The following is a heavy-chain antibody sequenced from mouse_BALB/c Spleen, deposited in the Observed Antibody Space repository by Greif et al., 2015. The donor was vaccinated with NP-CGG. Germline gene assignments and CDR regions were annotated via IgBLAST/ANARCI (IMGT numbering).Heavy chain of an antibody. CDR2: IAPGSGST. CDR1: GYTFTSYW. CDR3: ARGYGSYWYFDV. D-gene: IGHD1-1*01. Sequence: DLVKPGASVKLSCKASGYTFTSYWINWIIQRPGQGLEWIGRIAPGSGSTYYNEMFKGKATLTVDTSSSITYIQLSSLSSEVSAVYFGARGYGSYWYFDVWGAGTTVTVSS. J-gene: IGHJ1*01. V-gene: IGHV1S41*01.